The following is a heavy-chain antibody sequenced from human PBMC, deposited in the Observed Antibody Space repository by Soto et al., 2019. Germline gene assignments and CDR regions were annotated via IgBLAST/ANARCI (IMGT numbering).Heavy chain of an antibody. V-gene: IGHV3-30-3*01. Sequence: QVHLVESGGGVVQPGGSLRLSCAASGFTFNSYAMHWVRQAPGKGLEWVAVTSYNGGNKYYADSVKGRFPISRDESKNTLHLEMNSLTSEDTAVYYCARDSSPWYTNDWYLGHWGQGTLVTVSS. D-gene: IGHD2-8*01. CDR1: GFTFNSYA. CDR2: TSYNGGNK. CDR3: ARDSSPWYTNDWYLGH. J-gene: IGHJ4*02.